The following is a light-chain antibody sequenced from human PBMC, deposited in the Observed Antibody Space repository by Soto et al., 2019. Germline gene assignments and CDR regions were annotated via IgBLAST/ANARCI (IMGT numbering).Light chain of an antibody. V-gene: IGKV3-15*01. CDR3: QQYYNWPT. CDR1: QSVSSS. J-gene: IGKJ1*01. Sequence: EIVMRQSPATLSVSPGERATLSCRASQSVSSSLAWYQQKLGQAPRLLLYGASTRATGIPARFSGSGSGTEFTLTISSLQSEDFAVYYCQQYYNWPTFGQGTKVDI. CDR2: GAS.